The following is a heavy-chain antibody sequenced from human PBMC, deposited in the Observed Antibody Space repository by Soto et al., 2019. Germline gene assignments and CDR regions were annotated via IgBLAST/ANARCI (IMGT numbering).Heavy chain of an antibody. J-gene: IGHJ4*02. V-gene: IGHV3-74*01. Sequence: GGSLRLSCAASGFTFTNYWMHWVRQVPGQGLVWVSRIDADGSGTSYADSVKGRFTISRDNAKNTLSLEMNALRVDGTAIYYCTTTFEFWGQGTLVTVS. CDR3: TTTFEF. CDR2: IDADGSGT. CDR1: GFTFTNYW. D-gene: IGHD1-1*01.